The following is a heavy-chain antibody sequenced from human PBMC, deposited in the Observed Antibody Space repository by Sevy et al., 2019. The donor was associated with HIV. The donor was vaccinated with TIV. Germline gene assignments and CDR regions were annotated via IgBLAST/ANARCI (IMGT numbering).Heavy chain of an antibody. D-gene: IGHD1-1*01. CDR3: ARDSARVIVPTAGFDS. J-gene: IGHJ5*01. CDR2: MLYNGRTE. CDR1: GFSVKSFS. V-gene: IGHV3-33*01. Sequence: GGSLRLSCSASGFSVKSFSMHWVRQAPGKGLEWVAAMLYNGRTERYADFVKGRFTISRDNSKNTLNLEMNSLRVEDTALYFCARDSARVIVPTAGFDSWGQRVLVTVSS.